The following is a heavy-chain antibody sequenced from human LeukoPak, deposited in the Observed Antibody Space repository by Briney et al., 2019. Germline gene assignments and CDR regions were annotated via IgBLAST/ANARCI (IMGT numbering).Heavy chain of an antibody. D-gene: IGHD1-26*01. CDR2: IYHSGST. CDR1: GGSISSGGYY. CDR3: ASANSGSYSSGAFDI. V-gene: IGHV4-30-2*02. Sequence: SETLSLTCTVSGGSISSGGYYWSWIRQPPGKGLEWIGYIYHSGSTYYNPSLKSRVTISVDMSKNQFSLKLSSVTAADTAVYYCASANSGSYSSGAFDIWGQGTMVTVSS. J-gene: IGHJ3*02.